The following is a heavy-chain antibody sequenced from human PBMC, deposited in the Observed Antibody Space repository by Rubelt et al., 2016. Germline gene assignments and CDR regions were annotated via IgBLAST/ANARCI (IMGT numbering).Heavy chain of an antibody. CDR1: GYTFTSYA. V-gene: IGHV7-4-1*02. Sequence: QVQLVQSGSELKKPGASVKVSCKASGYTFTSYAMNWVRQAPGQGLEWMGWINTNTGNPTYAQGFTGRFVFSLDTSASTADLQISSLKAEDTAVYYCARVIAAAGRDGNYFDYWGQGTLVTVSS. CDR3: ARVIAAAGRDGNYFDY. CDR2: INTNTGNP. D-gene: IGHD6-13*01. J-gene: IGHJ4*02.